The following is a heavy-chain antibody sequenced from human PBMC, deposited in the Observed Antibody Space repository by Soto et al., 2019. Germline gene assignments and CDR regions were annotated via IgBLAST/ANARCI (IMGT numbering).Heavy chain of an antibody. D-gene: IGHD6-13*01. CDR1: GFTFSSYS. Sequence: GGSLRLSCAASGFTFSSYSMNWVRQAPGKGLERVSYISSSSSTIYYADSVKGRFTISRDNAKNSLYLQMNSLRAEDMAVYYCARHPERIAEIGWFDPWGQGTLVTVSS. J-gene: IGHJ5*02. V-gene: IGHV3-48*01. CDR3: ARHPERIAEIGWFDP. CDR2: ISSSSSTI.